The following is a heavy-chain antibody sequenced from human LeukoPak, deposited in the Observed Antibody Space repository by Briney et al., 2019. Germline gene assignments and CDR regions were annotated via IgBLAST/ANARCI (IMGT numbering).Heavy chain of an antibody. CDR3: ARVQGGWPSFAYYYYMDV. D-gene: IGHD6-19*01. CDR2: IKQDGSEK. CDR1: GFTFSSYW. J-gene: IGHJ6*03. V-gene: IGHV3-7*01. Sequence: GGSLKLSCAASGFTFSSYWMSWVRQAPGKGLEWVANIKQDGSEKYYVDSVKGRFTISRDNAKSSLYLQMNSLRAEDTAVYYCARVQGGWPSFAYYYYMDVWGKGTTVTVSS.